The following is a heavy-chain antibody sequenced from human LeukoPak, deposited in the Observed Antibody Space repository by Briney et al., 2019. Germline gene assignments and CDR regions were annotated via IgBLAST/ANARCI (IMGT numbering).Heavy chain of an antibody. Sequence: KPSETLSLTCAVSGGSISSSNWWSWVRQPPGKGLEWIGEIYHSGSTNYNPSLKSRVTISVDKSKNQFSLKLSSVTAADTAVYYCAREEFIAAAVTYDYWGQGTLVTVSS. CDR3: AREEFIAAAVTYDY. V-gene: IGHV4-4*02. D-gene: IGHD6-13*01. CDR1: GGSISSSNW. J-gene: IGHJ4*02. CDR2: IYHSGST.